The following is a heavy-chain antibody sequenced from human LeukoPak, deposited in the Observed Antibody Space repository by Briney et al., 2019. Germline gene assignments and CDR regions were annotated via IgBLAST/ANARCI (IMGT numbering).Heavy chain of an antibody. D-gene: IGHD4-17*01. CDR2: IYYSGST. CDR1: GDSISSSTYY. J-gene: IGHJ4*02. CDR3: ARISDGTVTIDY. Sequence: SSETLSLTCTVSGDSISSSTYYWAWIRQPPGKGLEWIGYIYYSGSTNYNPSLKSRVTISVDTSKNQFSLKLSSVTAADTAVYYCARISDGTVTIDYWGQGTLVTVSS. V-gene: IGHV4-61*05.